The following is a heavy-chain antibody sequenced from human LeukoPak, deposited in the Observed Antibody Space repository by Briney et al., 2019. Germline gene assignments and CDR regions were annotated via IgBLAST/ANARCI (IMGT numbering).Heavy chain of an antibody. D-gene: IGHD3-10*01. CDR1: GGSLSSGGYY. CDR2: IYHSGST. Sequence: SETLSLTCSVSGGSLSSGGYYWSWIRQPPGKGLEWIGYIYHSGSTYYNQSLKSRVTISVDRSKNQFSLKLSSVTAADTAVYYCARSPDSGYYGSGSYIDPWGQGTLVTVSS. CDR3: ARSPDSGYYGSGSYIDP. J-gene: IGHJ5*02. V-gene: IGHV4-30-2*01.